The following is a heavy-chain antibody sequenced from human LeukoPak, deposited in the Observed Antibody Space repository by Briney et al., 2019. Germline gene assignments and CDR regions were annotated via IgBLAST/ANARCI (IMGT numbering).Heavy chain of an antibody. Sequence: SETLSLTCTVSGGSISSSTYYWGWIRQPPGKGLEWIGNIYSTGITYYSPSLKGRVTISVDTSKNQFSLKLSSVTAADTAVYYCARGVRAGEEYNWFDPWGQGTLVTVSS. CDR1: GGSISSSTYY. CDR3: ARGVRAGEEYNWFDP. CDR2: IYSTGIT. J-gene: IGHJ5*02. D-gene: IGHD7-27*01. V-gene: IGHV4-39*07.